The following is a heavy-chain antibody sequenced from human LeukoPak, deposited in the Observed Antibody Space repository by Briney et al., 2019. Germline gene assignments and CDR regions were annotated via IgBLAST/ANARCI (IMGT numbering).Heavy chain of an antibody. CDR3: ASQYYDFWSGYPHDAFDI. CDR2: INHSGSI. V-gene: IGHV4-34*01. Sequence: SETLSLTCAVYGGSFSGYYWSWIRQPPGKGLEWIGEINHSGSINYNPSLKSRVTISVDTSKNQFSLKLSSVTAADTAVYYCASQYYDFWSGYPHDAFDIWGQGTMVTVSS. CDR1: GGSFSGYY. D-gene: IGHD3-3*01. J-gene: IGHJ3*02.